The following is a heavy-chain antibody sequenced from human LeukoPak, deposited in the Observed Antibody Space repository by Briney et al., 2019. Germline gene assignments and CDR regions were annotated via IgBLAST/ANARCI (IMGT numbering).Heavy chain of an antibody. D-gene: IGHD5-18*01. J-gene: IGHJ4*02. V-gene: IGHV4-59*08. CDR1: GGSISSYY. CDR3: ARALRGYSYGSFDF. CDR2: ISFSGST. Sequence: HSETLSLTCTVSGGSISSYYWTWIRHPPGKALEWIGYISFSGSTNYNSSLKSRVTISVDTSKNQFSLRLSSVTAADTAVYYCARALRGYSYGSFDFWGQGTLVTVSS.